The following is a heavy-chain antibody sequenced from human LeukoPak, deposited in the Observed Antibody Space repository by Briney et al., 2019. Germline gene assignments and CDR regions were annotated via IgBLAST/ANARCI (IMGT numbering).Heavy chain of an antibody. J-gene: IGHJ3*02. CDR1: GDTLTELS. D-gene: IGHD3-3*01. Sequence: ASVKVSCKVSGDTLTELSMHWVRQAPGKGLEWMGGFDPEDGETIYAQKFQGRVTMTEDTSTDTAYMELSSLRSEDTDVYYCATAITIFGVVIPPNAFDIWGQGTMVTVSS. CDR2: FDPEDGET. V-gene: IGHV1-24*01. CDR3: ATAITIFGVVIPPNAFDI.